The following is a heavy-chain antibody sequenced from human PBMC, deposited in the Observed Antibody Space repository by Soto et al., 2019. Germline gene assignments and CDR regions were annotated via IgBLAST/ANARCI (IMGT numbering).Heavy chain of an antibody. J-gene: IGHJ6*02. Sequence: GGSLRLSCAASGFTFSSYSMNWVRQAPGKGLEWVSSISSSSSSIYYADSVKGRFTISRDNAKNSLYLQMNSLRAEDTAVYYCARGEYPLLSEVLNYYYYYGMDVWGQGTTVTVSS. V-gene: IGHV3-21*04. CDR3: ARGEYPLLSEVLNYYYYYGMDV. D-gene: IGHD2-2*01. CDR2: ISSSSSSI. CDR1: GFTFSSYS.